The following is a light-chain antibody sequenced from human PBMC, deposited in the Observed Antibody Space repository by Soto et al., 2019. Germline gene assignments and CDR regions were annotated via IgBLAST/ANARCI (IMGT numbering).Light chain of an antibody. J-gene: IGKJ2*01. CDR3: QQLNSDWYA. V-gene: IGKV1-9*01. CDR1: QGISTY. CDR2: GAS. Sequence: DIQLTQSPSFLSASVGDRVTITCRVSQGISTYIAWYLQRPGKAPKLLIYGASTLQSGVPSRFSGSGSETEFTLTISSLQPEDFGTYYCQQLNSDWYAFGQGTKLEIK.